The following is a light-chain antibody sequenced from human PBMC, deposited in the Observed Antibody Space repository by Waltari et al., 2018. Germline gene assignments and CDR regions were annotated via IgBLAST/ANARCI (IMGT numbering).Light chain of an antibody. V-gene: IGLV2-23*02. CDR3: YSYAGLSTVV. Sequence: YQQQTGKEAKLLIMEVNSPPSWVMNRFSCAKTGNTAAPTISGLEDEDEADYYCYSYAGLSTVVFGGGTKLTVL. J-gene: IGLJ3*02. CDR2: EVN.